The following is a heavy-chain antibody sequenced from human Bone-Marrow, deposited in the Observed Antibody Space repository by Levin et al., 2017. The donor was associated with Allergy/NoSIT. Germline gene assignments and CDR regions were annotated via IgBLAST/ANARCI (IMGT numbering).Heavy chain of an antibody. Sequence: SVKVSCKASGGTFSSYAISWVRQAPGQGLEWMGGIIPIFGTANYAQKFQGRVTITADKSTSTAYMELSSLRSEDTAVYYCARVLVVVAATSAFDIWGQGTMVTVSS. V-gene: IGHV1-69*06. CDR3: ARVLVVVAATSAFDI. D-gene: IGHD2-15*01. J-gene: IGHJ3*02. CDR1: GGTFSSYA. CDR2: IIPIFGTA.